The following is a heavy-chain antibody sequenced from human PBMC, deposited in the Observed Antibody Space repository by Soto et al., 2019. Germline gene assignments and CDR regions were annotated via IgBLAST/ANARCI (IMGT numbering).Heavy chain of an antibody. Sequence: PGGSLRLSCAASGFTFSSYAMHWVRQAPGKGLEWVAVISYDGSNKYYADSVKGRFTISRDNSKNTLYLQMNSLRAEDTAVYYCARANLGDSKIYYYYGMDVWGQGTTVTVSS. D-gene: IGHD3-22*01. J-gene: IGHJ6*02. CDR1: GFTFSSYA. CDR2: ISYDGSNK. CDR3: ARANLGDSKIYYYYGMDV. V-gene: IGHV3-30-3*01.